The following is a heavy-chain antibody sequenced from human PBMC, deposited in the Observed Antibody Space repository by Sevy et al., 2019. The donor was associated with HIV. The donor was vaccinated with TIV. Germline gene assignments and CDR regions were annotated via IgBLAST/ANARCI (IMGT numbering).Heavy chain of an antibody. CDR1: GGPFRSYA. V-gene: IGHV1-69*13. Sequence: ASVKVSCKASGGPFRSYAISWVRQAPGQGLEWMGGITPIFGTANYAPKFQGRVSITADESTTTVYLELTSLRSEDTAVYYCSRGGGLGNCGGGSCYSGHYWGQGTLVTVSS. CDR2: ITPIFGTA. D-gene: IGHD2-15*01. J-gene: IGHJ4*02. CDR3: SRGGGLGNCGGGSCYSGHY.